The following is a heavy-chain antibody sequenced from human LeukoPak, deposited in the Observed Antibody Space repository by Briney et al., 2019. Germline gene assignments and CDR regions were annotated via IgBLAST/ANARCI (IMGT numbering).Heavy chain of an antibody. Sequence: SETLSLTCAVYGGSFSGYYWSWIRQPPGKGLEWIGEINHSGSTNYNPSLKSRVTISVDTSKNQFSLKLSSVTAADTAVYYCARRGYSCGQLSRYYMDVWGKGATVTISS. J-gene: IGHJ6*03. D-gene: IGHD5-18*01. CDR2: INHSGST. CDR3: ARRGYSCGQLSRYYMDV. V-gene: IGHV4-34*01. CDR1: GGSFSGYY.